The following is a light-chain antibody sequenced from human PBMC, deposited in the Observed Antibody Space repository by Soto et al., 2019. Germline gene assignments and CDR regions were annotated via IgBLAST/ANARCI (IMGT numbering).Light chain of an antibody. CDR1: QSVSSN. CDR3: QQSNNWPPWT. CDR2: GAS. V-gene: IGKV3-15*01. J-gene: IGKJ1*01. Sequence: EIVMTQSPATLSVSPGERATLSSRASQSVSSNLAWYQQKPGQAPRLLIYGASTRATGIPARFSGSGSGTEFTLTISSLQSEDFAIYYCQQSNNWPPWTFGQGNKVEIK.